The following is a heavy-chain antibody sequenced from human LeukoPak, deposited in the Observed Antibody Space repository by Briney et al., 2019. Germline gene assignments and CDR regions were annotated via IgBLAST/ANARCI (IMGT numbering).Heavy chain of an antibody. CDR3: MGADYGGH. Sequence: SSETLSLTCAVSGGSIISNNWWSWVRQPSGKGLEWIGEIWHSGTTNYNPSLKSRVTISVDNSKNQFSLKLNSVTAADTAVYYCMGADYGGHWGQGTLVTVSS. V-gene: IGHV4-4*02. CDR1: GGSIISNNW. D-gene: IGHD4-17*01. CDR2: IWHSGTT. J-gene: IGHJ4*02.